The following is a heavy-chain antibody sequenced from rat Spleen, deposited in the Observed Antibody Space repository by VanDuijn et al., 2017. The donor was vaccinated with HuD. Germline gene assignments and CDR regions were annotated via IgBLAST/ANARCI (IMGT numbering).Heavy chain of an antibody. Sequence: EVQLVESGGGLVQPGRSLKLSCAASGFTFSDYNMAWVRQAPTKGLEWVATISYDGSSTYYRDSVKGRFTISRDNAKSTLYLQMNNLKEEDTAIYYCVPSVMGFDYWGQGVMVTVSS. CDR1: GFTFSDYN. D-gene: IGHD1-12*02. J-gene: IGHJ2*01. CDR2: ISYDGSST. CDR3: VPSVMGFDY. V-gene: IGHV5-29*01.